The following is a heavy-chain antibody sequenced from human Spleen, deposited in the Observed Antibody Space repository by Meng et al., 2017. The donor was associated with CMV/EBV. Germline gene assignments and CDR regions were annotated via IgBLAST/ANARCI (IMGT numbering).Heavy chain of an antibody. CDR1: GGSISSYY. CDR3: ARGLRSETTFDF. D-gene: IGHD1/OR15-1a*01. CDR2: IYYRGST. J-gene: IGHJ4*02. V-gene: IGHV4-59*01. Sequence: SETLSLTCTVSGGSISSYYWSWIRQPPGKGLEWIGYIYYRGSTNYNPSLKSRVTISVDTSKNQFSLKLSSVTAADTAVYYCARGLRSETTFDFWGQGTLVTVSS.